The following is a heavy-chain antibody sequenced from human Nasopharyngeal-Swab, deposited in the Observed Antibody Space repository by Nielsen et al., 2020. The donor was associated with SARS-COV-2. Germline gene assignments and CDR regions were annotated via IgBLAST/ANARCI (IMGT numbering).Heavy chain of an antibody. Sequence: GESLKISFVASGYSFRTYGMSWVRQAPGKGLEWGAAIVGSGDISGSGGSTYYADSVKGRFTIPRDNFKNTLSLQMHSLRAEDTAVYYCAKDLRGPYFFWGQGTLVTVSS. CDR3: AKDLRGPYFF. CDR2: IVGSGDISGSGGST. CDR1: GYSFRTYG. J-gene: IGHJ4*02. D-gene: IGHD2/OR15-2a*01. V-gene: IGHV3-23*01.